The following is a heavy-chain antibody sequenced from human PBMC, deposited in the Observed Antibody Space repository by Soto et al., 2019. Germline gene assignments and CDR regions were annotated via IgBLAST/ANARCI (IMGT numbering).Heavy chain of an antibody. J-gene: IGHJ4*02. CDR3: ARHGGDVVMVRD. V-gene: IGHV4-59*08. D-gene: IGHD2-21*01. CDR2: ISTTGVT. Sequence: QVKLQESGRGLVKPSETLSLSCTVSGGSLGDVYWTWIRQPPGKEMEWMGYISTTGVTNYSPSLKSRVAMSPGTSKLQFSLNLSPVTAADTAIYFCARHGGDVVMVRDWGQGIQVTVSS. CDR1: GGSLGDVY.